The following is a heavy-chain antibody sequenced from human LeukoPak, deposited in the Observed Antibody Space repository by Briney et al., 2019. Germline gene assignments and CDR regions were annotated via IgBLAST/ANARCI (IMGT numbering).Heavy chain of an antibody. Sequence: SETLSLTCTVSGGSIRSNTDYWGWIRQPPGTELEWIGSIYYSGSTYYNPSLKSRVTISVDASNNQFSLKMNAVTAADTAIYYCAGVDLCGGDCYDFDYWGQGTLVTVSS. V-gene: IGHV4-39*07. CDR2: IYYSGST. J-gene: IGHJ4*02. CDR1: GGSIRSNTDY. D-gene: IGHD2-21*02. CDR3: AGVDLCGGDCYDFDY.